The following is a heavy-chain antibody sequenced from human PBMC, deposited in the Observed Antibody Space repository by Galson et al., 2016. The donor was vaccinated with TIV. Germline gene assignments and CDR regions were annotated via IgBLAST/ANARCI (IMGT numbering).Heavy chain of an antibody. CDR2: IYTSGSI. D-gene: IGHD3-16*01. Sequence: LSLTCTVSGGSINSGSYFWTWIRQPAGKGLEWIGRIYTSGSIHYNPSLESRVTVSIDTSKNQFSLKLNSVTAADTAVYYCARRRDDGFDYWGQGTQVTVSS. CDR3: ARRRDDGFDY. V-gene: IGHV4-61*02. CDR1: GGSINSGSYF. J-gene: IGHJ4*02.